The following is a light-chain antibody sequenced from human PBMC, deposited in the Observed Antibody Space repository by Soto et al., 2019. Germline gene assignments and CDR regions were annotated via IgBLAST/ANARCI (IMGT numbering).Light chain of an antibody. CDR3: QQRSNLPPT. V-gene: IGKV3-11*01. CDR1: QSVSSY. CDR2: DAS. Sequence: EIVLTQSPATLSLSPGERATLSCRASQSVSSYLAWYHQKPGQAPRLLIYDASTRATGIPARFSGSGSGTDFTLTITSLEPEDFAVYYCQQRSNLPPTFGQGTKVEIK. J-gene: IGKJ1*01.